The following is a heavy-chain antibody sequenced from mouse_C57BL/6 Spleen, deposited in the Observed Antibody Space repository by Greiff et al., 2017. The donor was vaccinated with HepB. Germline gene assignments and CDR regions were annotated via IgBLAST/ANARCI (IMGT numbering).Heavy chain of an antibody. CDR3: TSFGGYYVFDY. CDR2: IDPETGGT. J-gene: IGHJ2*01. D-gene: IGHD2-3*01. V-gene: IGHV1-15*01. CDR1: GYTFTDYE. Sequence: VKLMESGAELVRPGASVTLSCKASGYTFTDYEMHWVKQTPVHGLEWIGAIDPETGGTAYNQKFKGKAILTADKSSSTAYMELRSLTSEDSAVYYCTSFGGYYVFDYWGQGTTLTVSS.